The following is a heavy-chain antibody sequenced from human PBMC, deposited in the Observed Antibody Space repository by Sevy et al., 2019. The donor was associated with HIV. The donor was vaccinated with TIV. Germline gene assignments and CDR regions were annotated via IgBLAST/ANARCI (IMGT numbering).Heavy chain of an antibody. V-gene: IGHV3-23*01. CDR1: XXXXXXXX. CDR2: XXVGAXXT. CDR3: XXXXSXXXXXXX. Sequence: GGSLRLSXVTXXXXXXXXXMSWVXXXXGXXXXXVSAXXVGAXXTYYADSVKGRFTISRDNSKNTLYLQMNGLRAEDTAVYYWXXXXSXXXXXXXWGQXTLVTVSS. J-gene: IGHJ1*01.